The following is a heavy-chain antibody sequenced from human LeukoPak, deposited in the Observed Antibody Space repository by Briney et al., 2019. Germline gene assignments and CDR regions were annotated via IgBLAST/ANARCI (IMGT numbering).Heavy chain of an antibody. D-gene: IGHD5-12*01. Sequence: SETLSLTCTVSGGSISNYFWSWIRQPAGKGLEWLGRIYSSGNTNYNPSLKSRVTMSVDTSKNQFSLKLSSVTAADTAVYYCARTGDQSYSGYINPWGQGTLVTVSS. CDR1: GGSISNYF. V-gene: IGHV4-4*07. CDR2: IYSSGNT. J-gene: IGHJ5*02. CDR3: ARTGDQSYSGYINP.